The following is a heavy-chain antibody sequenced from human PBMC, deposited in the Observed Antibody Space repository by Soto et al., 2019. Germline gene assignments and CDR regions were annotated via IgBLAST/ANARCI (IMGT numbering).Heavy chain of an antibody. CDR3: TYSSYYYGSGSYYSRSS. D-gene: IGHD3-10*01. CDR2: IRSKAYGGTT. CDR1: GFTFGDYA. Sequence: GGSLRLSCTASGFTFGDYAMSWFRQAPGKGREWVGFIRSKAYGGTTEYAASVKGRFTISRDDSKSIAYLQMNSLKTEDTAVYYCTYSSYYYGSGSYYSRSSWGQGTLVTVSS. V-gene: IGHV3-49*03. J-gene: IGHJ5*02.